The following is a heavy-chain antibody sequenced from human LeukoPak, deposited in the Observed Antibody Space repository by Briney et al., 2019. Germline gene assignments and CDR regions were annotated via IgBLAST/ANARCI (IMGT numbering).Heavy chain of an antibody. CDR2: ISYDGSNK. J-gene: IGHJ4*02. D-gene: IGHD6-19*01. Sequence: GGSLRLSCAASGFTFSHFWMSWVRQAPGKGLEWVAVISYDGSNKYYADSVKGRFTISRDNSKNTLYLQMNSLRAEDTAVYYCASSGQQWLVRFCDYWGQGTLVTVSS. CDR3: ASSGQQWLVRFCDY. CDR1: GFTFSHFW. V-gene: IGHV3-30-3*01.